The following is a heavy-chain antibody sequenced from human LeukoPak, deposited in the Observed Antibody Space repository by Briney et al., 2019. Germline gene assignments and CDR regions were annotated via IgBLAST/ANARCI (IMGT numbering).Heavy chain of an antibody. CDR1: GLNFSSYE. Sequence: GGSLRLSCASCGLNFSSYEMNWVRQAPGKGLEWVSYISSSGSTIYYADSVKGRFTISRDNAKNSLYLQMNSLRAEDTAVYYCARGNWAEDGYFDYWGQGTLVTVSS. V-gene: IGHV3-48*03. J-gene: IGHJ4*02. CDR2: ISSSGSTI. CDR3: ARGNWAEDGYFDY. D-gene: IGHD7-27*01.